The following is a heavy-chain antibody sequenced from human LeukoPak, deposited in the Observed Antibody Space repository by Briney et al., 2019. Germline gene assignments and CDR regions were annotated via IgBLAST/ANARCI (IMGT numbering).Heavy chain of an antibody. CDR1: GYTLGYY. Sequence: ASVKVSCKASGYTLGYYMHWVRQAPGQGLEWMGWINPNSGGTNYAQRFQGRVTMTRDTSVTTAYMELSSLSSDDTAVYYCARXXXXXXXFYYYYGMDVWGQGTTVTVSS. V-gene: IGHV1-2*02. CDR2: INPNSGGT. J-gene: IGHJ6*02. CDR3: ARXXXXXXXFYYYYGMDV.